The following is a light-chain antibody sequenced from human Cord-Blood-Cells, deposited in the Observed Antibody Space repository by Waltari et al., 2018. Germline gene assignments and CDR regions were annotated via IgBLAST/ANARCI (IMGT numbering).Light chain of an antibody. V-gene: IGLV3-19*01. CDR3: NSRDSSGNHLV. J-gene: IGLJ2*01. Sequence: STELTQDPAVSVALGQTVRLTCQGDSLRSYYASWYQQKPGQAPVLVIYGKNNRPSGIPCRFSGSSSGNTASLTITGAQAEDEADYYCNSRDSSGNHLVFGGGTKLTVL. CDR1: SLRSYY. CDR2: GKN.